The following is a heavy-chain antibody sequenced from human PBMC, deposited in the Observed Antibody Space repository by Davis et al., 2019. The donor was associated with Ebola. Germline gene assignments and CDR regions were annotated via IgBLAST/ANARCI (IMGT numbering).Heavy chain of an antibody. Sequence: AASVTVSCKASGYTFTSYGISWVRQAPGQGLEWMGWISAYNGNTNYAQKLQGRVTMTTDTSTSTAYMELRSLRSDDTAVYYCARDTPSIAALFEYYYYGMDVWGKGTTVTVSS. V-gene: IGHV1-18*01. J-gene: IGHJ6*04. CDR3: ARDTPSIAALFEYYYYGMDV. D-gene: IGHD6-6*01. CDR1: GYTFTSYG. CDR2: ISAYNGNT.